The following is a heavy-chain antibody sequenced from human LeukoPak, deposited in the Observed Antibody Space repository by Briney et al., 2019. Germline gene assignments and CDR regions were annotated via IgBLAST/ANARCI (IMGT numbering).Heavy chain of an antibody. Sequence: GASVKVSCKASGYTFTSYDINWVRQATGQGLEWMGWMNPNSGNTGYAQKFQGRVTMTRNTSISTAYMELSSLRSEDTAVYYCARSPVAGTIAPYYAFDIWGQGAMVTVSS. CDR3: ARSPVAGTIAPYYAFDI. CDR1: GYTFTSYD. CDR2: MNPNSGNT. D-gene: IGHD6-19*01. V-gene: IGHV1-8*01. J-gene: IGHJ3*02.